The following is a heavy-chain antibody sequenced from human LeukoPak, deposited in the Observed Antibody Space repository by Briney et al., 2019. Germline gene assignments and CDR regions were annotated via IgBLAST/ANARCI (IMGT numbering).Heavy chain of an antibody. CDR1: GGTFSSYA. CDR3: ARDPAYYDILTGYLDAFDI. CDR2: IIPILGIA. J-gene: IGHJ3*02. Sequence: GASVKVSCKASGGTFSSYAISWVRQAPGQGLEWMGRIIPILGIANYAQKFQGRVTITSDKSTSTAYMELSSLRSEDTAVYYCARDPAYYDILTGYLDAFDIWGQGTMVTVSS. V-gene: IGHV1-69*04. D-gene: IGHD3-9*01.